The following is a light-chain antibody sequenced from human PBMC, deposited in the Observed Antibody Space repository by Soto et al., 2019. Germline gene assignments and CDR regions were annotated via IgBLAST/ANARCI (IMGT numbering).Light chain of an antibody. CDR1: QSISSSY. CDR3: QQYGSSSYT. CDR2: AAS. V-gene: IGKV3-20*01. Sequence: EIVLTQSPGTLSLSPGERATLSCRASQSISSSYLAWYQQKPVQAPRRLIYAASSSATGIPDRFSGSGSGTDFTLTISRLEPEDFEVYYCQQYGSSSYTFGQGTQLEIK. J-gene: IGKJ2*01.